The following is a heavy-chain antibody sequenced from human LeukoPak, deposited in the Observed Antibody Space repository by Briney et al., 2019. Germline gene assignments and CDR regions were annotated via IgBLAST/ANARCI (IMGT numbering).Heavy chain of an antibody. V-gene: IGHV3-7*03. CDR1: GFTFSNYW. CDR3: ARHGVVDFWISYGTYTYSYYMDV. Sequence: GGSLRLSCAASGFTFSNYWMAGWRRDPGKERVGGANIKQYGRGISYVDSVKGRFTISRDNAKNPLYLQMSNLRAADQAVYYCARHGVVDFWISYGTYTYSYYMDVWGKGTTVTVSS. CDR2: IKQYGRGI. J-gene: IGHJ6*03. D-gene: IGHD3-3*01.